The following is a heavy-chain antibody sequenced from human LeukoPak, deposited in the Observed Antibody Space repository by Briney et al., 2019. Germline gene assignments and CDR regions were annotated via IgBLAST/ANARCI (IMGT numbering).Heavy chain of an antibody. V-gene: IGHV5-51*01. D-gene: IGHD6-19*01. CDR3: ARSGAIAVAHPLEH. CDR2: IYPGDSDT. J-gene: IGHJ1*01. Sequence: GESVKISCKGSGYSFTSYWIGWVRQMPGKGLEWMGIIYPGDSDTRYSPSFQGQVTISADKSVSTAYLQWSSLKASDTAMYYCARSGAIAVAHPLEHWVQGTLVTVSS. CDR1: GYSFTSYW.